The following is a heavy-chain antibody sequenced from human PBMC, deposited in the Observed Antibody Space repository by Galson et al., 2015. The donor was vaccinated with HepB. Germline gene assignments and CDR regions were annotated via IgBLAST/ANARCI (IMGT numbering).Heavy chain of an antibody. CDR1: GYTLTELS. Sequence: SVKVSCKVSGYTLTELSMHWVRQAPGKGLEWMGGFDPEDGETIYAQKFQGRVTMTEDTSTDTAYMELSSLRSEDTAVYYCATLWFGELMPDYWGQGTLVTVSS. D-gene: IGHD3-10*01. CDR3: ATLWFGELMPDY. J-gene: IGHJ4*02. CDR2: FDPEDGET. V-gene: IGHV1-24*01.